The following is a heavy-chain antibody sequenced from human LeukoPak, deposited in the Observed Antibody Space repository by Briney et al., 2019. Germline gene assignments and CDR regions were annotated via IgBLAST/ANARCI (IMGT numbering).Heavy chain of an antibody. V-gene: IGHV3-11*04. CDR1: GFTFSDYY. J-gene: IGHJ6*04. Sequence: GGSLRLSCAASGFTFSDYYMSWIRQAPGKGLEWVSSISSSGRYIYYADSVKGRFTISRDNAKNSLYLQMNSLRAEDTAVYYCARVSQAGWDVWGKGTTVTVSS. CDR3: ARVSQAGWDV. CDR2: ISSSGRYI. D-gene: IGHD6-19*01.